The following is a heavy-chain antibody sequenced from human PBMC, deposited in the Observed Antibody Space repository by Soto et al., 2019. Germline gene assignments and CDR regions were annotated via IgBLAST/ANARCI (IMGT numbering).Heavy chain of an antibody. CDR3: AIRGSYRQGSAFDI. D-gene: IGHD1-26*01. J-gene: IGHJ3*02. V-gene: IGHV1-18*01. CDR1: GYTFTSYG. CDR2: ISAYNGNT. Sequence: ASVKVSCKASGYTFTSYGISWVRQAPGQGLEWMGWISAYNGNTNYAQKLQGRVTMTTATSTSTAYMELRSLRSDDTAVYYCAIRGSYRQGSAFDIWGKGTMVTVSS.